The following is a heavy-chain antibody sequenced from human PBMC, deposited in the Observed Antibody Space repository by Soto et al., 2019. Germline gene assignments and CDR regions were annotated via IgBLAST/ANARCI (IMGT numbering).Heavy chain of an antibody. D-gene: IGHD7-27*01. Sequence: EVQLVESGGGLVQPGGSLRLSCATSGFTFSSYWMHWVRQAPGKGLVWVSRINSDGSSTTYADSVKGRFTISRDNAKNPVYLQMNRLRAEDTAVYYCARAPANWDRTYWYFDVWGRGTLVTVSS. CDR1: GFTFSSYW. CDR2: INSDGSST. CDR3: ARAPANWDRTYWYFDV. V-gene: IGHV3-74*01. J-gene: IGHJ2*01.